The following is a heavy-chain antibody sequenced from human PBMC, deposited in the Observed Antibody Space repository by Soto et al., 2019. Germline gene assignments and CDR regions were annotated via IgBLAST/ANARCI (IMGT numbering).Heavy chain of an antibody. V-gene: IGHV3-23*01. CDR3: VLSGSYYAEQFDC. D-gene: IGHD1-26*01. Sequence: GSLRLSCAASGFTLSSYAMSWVRQAPGKGLEWVSGTRGSGGNTYYADSVKGRFTISRDNSRNTLSLQMNSLRVEDTAVYYCVLSGSYYAEQFDCWGQGTLVTVSS. CDR2: TRGSGGNT. CDR1: GFTLSSYA. J-gene: IGHJ4*02.